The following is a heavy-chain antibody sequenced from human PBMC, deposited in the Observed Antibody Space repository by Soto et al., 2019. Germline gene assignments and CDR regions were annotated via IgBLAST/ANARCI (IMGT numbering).Heavy chain of an antibody. V-gene: IGHV3-33*01. CDR2: IWYDGSNK. J-gene: IGHJ6*02. Sequence: QVQLVESGGGGVQPGRSLRLSCAASGFTFSSYGMHWVSQAPGKGLEWVAVIWYDGSNKYYADSVKGRFTISRDNSKNTLYLEMNSLRAEDTAIYYCARDGSPGGFGMDVWGQGTTVTVSS. CDR1: GFTFSSYG. CDR3: ARDGSPGGFGMDV. D-gene: IGHD3-16*01.